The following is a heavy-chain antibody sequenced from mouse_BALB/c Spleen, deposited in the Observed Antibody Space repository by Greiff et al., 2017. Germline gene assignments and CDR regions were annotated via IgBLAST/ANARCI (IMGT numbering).Heavy chain of an antibody. CDR3: ARNYGVYYYAMDY. Sequence: VHLVESGPGLVQPSQSLSITCTVSGFSLTSYGVHWVRQSPGKGLEWLGVIWSGGSTDYNAAFISRLSISKDNSKSQVFFKMNSLQANDTAIYYCARNYGVYYYAMDYWGQGTSVTVSS. CDR1: GFSLTSYG. J-gene: IGHJ4*01. V-gene: IGHV2-2*02. CDR2: IWSGGST. D-gene: IGHD1-1*02.